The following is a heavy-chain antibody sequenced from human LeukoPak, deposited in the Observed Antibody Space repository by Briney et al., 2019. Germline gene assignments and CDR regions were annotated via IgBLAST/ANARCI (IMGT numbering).Heavy chain of an antibody. CDR2: IYYSGST. Sequence: PSQTPSLTCTVSGGSISSYYWSWIRQPPGKGLEWIGYIYYSGSTNYNPSLKSRVTISVDTSKNQFSLKLSSVTAADTAVYYCARTPYYYDSSGPKGTYYYYYMDVWGKGTTVTVSS. J-gene: IGHJ6*03. D-gene: IGHD3-22*01. CDR3: ARTPYYYDSSGPKGTYYYYYMDV. V-gene: IGHV4-59*12. CDR1: GGSISSYY.